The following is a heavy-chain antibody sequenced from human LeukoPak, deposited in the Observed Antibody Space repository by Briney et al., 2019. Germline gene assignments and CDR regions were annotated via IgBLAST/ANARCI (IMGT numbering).Heavy chain of an antibody. D-gene: IGHD3-22*01. CDR2: ISYDGSNK. Sequence: GGSLRLSCAASGFTFSSYAMHWVRQAPGKGLGWVAVISYDGSNKYYADSVKGRFTISRDNSKNTLYLQMNSLRAEDTAVYYCARDFDSSGYYFSAFDIWGQGTMVTVSS. CDR3: ARDFDSSGYYFSAFDI. V-gene: IGHV3-30*04. CDR1: GFTFSSYA. J-gene: IGHJ3*02.